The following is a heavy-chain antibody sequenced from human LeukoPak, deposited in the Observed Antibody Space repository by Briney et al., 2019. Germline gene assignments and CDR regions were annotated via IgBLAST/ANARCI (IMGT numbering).Heavy chain of an antibody. CDR3: ARDHGNISWFYY. CDR1: GGSIRRSSYY. D-gene: IGHD6-13*01. V-gene: IGHV4-39*02. J-gene: IGHJ4*02. CDR2: IDYSGTT. Sequence: SETLSLTCTVSGGSIRRSSYYWGWIRQPPGKGLEWIGTIDYSGTTYYNPSLKSRVTMSVDTSKKPFSLKLTSVTAADTAMYYCARDHGNISWFYYWGQGILVAVSS.